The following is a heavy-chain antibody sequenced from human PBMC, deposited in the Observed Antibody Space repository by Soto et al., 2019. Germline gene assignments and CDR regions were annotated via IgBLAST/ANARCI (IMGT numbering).Heavy chain of an antibody. CDR1: GYSFTSYW. V-gene: IGHV5-10-1*01. CDR3: ASFQYQLLTGGYYYGMDV. CDR2: IDPSDSYT. Sequence: GESLKIFCKGSGYSFTSYWIGWVRQMPGKGLEWMGRIDPSDSYTNYSPSFQGHVTISADKSISTAYLQWSSLKASDTAMYYCASFQYQLLTGGYYYGMDVWGQGTTVTVSS. J-gene: IGHJ6*02. D-gene: IGHD2-2*01.